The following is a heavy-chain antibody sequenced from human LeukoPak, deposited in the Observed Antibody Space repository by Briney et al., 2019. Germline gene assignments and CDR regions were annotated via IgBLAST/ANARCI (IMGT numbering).Heavy chain of an antibody. CDR3: ARFIAAANDAFDI. Sequence: GGSLRLSCAASGFTFSSYSMNWVRQAPGKGLEWVSSISSSSSYIYYADSVKGRFTISRDNAKNSLYLQMSSLRAEDTAVYYCARFIAAANDAFDIWGQGTMVTVSS. J-gene: IGHJ3*02. CDR1: GFTFSSYS. D-gene: IGHD6-13*01. V-gene: IGHV3-21*01. CDR2: ISSSSSYI.